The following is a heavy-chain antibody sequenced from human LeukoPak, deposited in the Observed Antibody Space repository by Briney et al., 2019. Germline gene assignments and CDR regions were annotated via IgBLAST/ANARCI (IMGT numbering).Heavy chain of an antibody. D-gene: IGHD2-15*01. CDR3: ARACQGYCSGGSCCHPPHDAFDI. CDR1: GFTFSSYA. CDR2: ISGSGGST. J-gene: IGHJ3*02. Sequence: GGSLRLSCAASGFTFSSYAMSWVRQAPGKGLEWVSAISGSGGSTYYADSVKGRFTISRDNSKNTLYLQMNSLRAEDTAVYYCARACQGYCSGGSCCHPPHDAFDIWGQGTMVTVSS. V-gene: IGHV3-23*01.